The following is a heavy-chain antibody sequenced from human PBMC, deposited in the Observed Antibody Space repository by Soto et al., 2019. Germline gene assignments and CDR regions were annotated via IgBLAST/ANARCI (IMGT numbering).Heavy chain of an antibody. V-gene: IGHV1-3*01. CDR3: ARAGYTYGSPHYGMDV. J-gene: IGHJ6*02. Sequence: ASVKVSCKASGYTFTSYPTHWVRQAPGQRLEWMGWIDAGNGNTKYSQKFRGRVTFTTDTSASIAYMDLSSLRSEDTAVYCCARAGYTYGSPHYGMDVWGQGTTVTVSS. D-gene: IGHD5-18*01. CDR2: IDAGNGNT. CDR1: GYTFTSYP.